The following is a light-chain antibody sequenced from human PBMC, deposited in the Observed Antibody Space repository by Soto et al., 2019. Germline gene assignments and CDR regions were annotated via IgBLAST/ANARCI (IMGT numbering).Light chain of an antibody. V-gene: IGKV3-20*01. CDR2: GAS. J-gene: IGKJ1*01. CDR3: QQYGSSGT. CDR1: QSVSNNY. Sequence: EIVLTQSPGTLSLSPGERATLSCRASQSVSNNYLAWYQQKPGQAPSLLIYGASNRATGIPDRFSGSGSGTVFTLTISRLEPEDFAVYYCQQYGSSGTFGQGTKVEIK.